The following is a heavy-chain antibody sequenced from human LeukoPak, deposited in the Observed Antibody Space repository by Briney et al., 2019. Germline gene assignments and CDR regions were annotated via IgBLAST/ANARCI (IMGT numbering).Heavy chain of an antibody. D-gene: IGHD3-10*01. V-gene: IGHV3-21*04. CDR2: IGSSSTHI. CDR1: GFTFTSYY. J-gene: IGHJ5*02. CDR3: AKDCYGSGSPRWFDP. Sequence: PGGSLRLSCEASGFTFTSYYMNWVRRAPGRGLEWVSSIGSSSTHIYYADSVKGRFTISRDNAKNSLYLQMNSLRAEDTAVYYCAKDCYGSGSPRWFDPWGQGTLVTVSS.